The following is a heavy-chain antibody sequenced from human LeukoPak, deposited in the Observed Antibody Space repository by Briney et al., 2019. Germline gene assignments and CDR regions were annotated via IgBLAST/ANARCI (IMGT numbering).Heavy chain of an antibody. CDR1: GFSFSSYG. V-gene: IGHV3-30*18. D-gene: IGHD3-22*01. CDR3: AKSDYSYDSSGYLGVDY. Sequence: GTSLRLSCAASGFSFSSYGMHWVRQGPGQGLEWVAVISYDGSHIYYADSVKGRFAISRDHSKNTLYLQMNSLRAEDTGVYYCAKSDYSYDSSGYLGVDYWGQGTLVTVSS. J-gene: IGHJ4*02. CDR2: ISYDGSHI.